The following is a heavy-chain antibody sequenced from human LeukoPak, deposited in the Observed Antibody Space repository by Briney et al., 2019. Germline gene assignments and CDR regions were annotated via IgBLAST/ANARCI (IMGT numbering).Heavy chain of an antibody. Sequence: PGGSLRLSCAVSGFTFSSYEMNWVRQAPGKGLEWVSYISSSGSTIYYTDSVKGRFTISRDNARNSLDLQMNSLRAEDTAVYYCTRDDPRVGSTETDWGQGTLVTVSS. CDR2: ISSSGSTI. V-gene: IGHV3-48*03. D-gene: IGHD1-26*01. CDR1: GFTFSSYE. CDR3: TRDDPRVGSTETD. J-gene: IGHJ4*02.